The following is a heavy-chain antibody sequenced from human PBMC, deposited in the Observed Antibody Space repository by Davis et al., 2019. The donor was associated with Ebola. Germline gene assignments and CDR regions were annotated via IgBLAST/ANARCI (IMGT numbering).Heavy chain of an antibody. V-gene: IGHV3-73*01. D-gene: IGHD5-12*01. CDR3: TRNAASILDY. CDR1: GFNFSGPA. CDR2: IRSKANSYAT. J-gene: IGHJ4*02. Sequence: GESLKISCAASGFNFSGPAMHWVRQASGKGLEWVGRIRSKANSYATAYAASVKGRFTISRDDSKNTAYLQMNSLKTEDTAVYYCTRNAASILDYWGQGALVIVSS.